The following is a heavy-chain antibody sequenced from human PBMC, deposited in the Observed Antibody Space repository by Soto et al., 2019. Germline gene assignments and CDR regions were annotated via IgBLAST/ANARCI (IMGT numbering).Heavy chain of an antibody. CDR3: AHRLSWGPYDSSYGMDV. CDR2: IYWDDDK. D-gene: IGHD7-27*01. J-gene: IGHJ6*02. V-gene: IGHV2-5*02. Sequence: VSGPTLVNPTQTLTLTCTFSGFSLSTSGVGVGWIRQPPGKALEWLALIYWDDDKRYSPSLKSRLTVTRDTSKNQVVLRMTNMDPVDTATYCCAHRLSWGPYDSSYGMDVWGQGTTVTVSS. CDR1: GFSLSTSGVG.